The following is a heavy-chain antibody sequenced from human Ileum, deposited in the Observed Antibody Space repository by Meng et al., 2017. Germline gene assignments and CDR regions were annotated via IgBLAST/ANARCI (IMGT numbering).Heavy chain of an antibody. CDR3: ASDGYCDRSTCYRGTDY. CDR1: GVSVSSSRYY. V-gene: IGHV4-39*07. J-gene: IGHJ4*02. CDR2: IFSTGST. D-gene: IGHD3-22*01. Sequence: SETLSLTCTVSGVSVSSSRYYWGWIRQPPGKGLDWIGSIFSTGSTNYSPSLKSRVSISLDTSRNQFSLRLTSITAADTAIYYCASDGYCDRSTCYRGTDYWGQGTLVTVSS.